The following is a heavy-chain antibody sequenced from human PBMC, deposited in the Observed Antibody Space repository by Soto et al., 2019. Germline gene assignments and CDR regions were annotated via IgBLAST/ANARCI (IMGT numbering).Heavy chain of an antibody. J-gene: IGHJ4*02. V-gene: IGHV1-69*01. CDR1: GGCFITYA. D-gene: IGHD4-17*01. CDR3: ATGGTTVTRRFDY. Sequence: SVKVSCEASGGCFITYAITWVRQAPGQGLEWMGGITPIFDTTNYAQKFQGRVTITADESTTTVHMELTSLTSEDTAVYYCATGGTTVTRRFDYWGQGTLVTVSS. CDR2: ITPIFDTT.